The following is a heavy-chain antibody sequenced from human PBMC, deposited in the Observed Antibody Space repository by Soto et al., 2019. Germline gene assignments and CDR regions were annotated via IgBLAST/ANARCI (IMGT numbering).Heavy chain of an antibody. CDR3: ARDTEKVVAARGYRYGRERYGMAV. V-gene: IGHV3-33*01. J-gene: IGHJ6*02. Sequence: QVQLVESGGGVVQPGRSLRLSCAASGFTFSSYGMHWVRQAPGKGLEWVAVIWDDGGNKYYADSVKGRFTISRDNSKNTLDLQRNSLRAEDTAGYYWARDTEKVVAARGYRYGRERYGMAVWGQGTTVTV. CDR1: GFTFSSYG. CDR2: IWDDGGNK. D-gene: IGHD5-18*01.